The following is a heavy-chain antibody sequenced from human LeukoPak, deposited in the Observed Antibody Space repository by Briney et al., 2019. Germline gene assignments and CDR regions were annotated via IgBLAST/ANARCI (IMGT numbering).Heavy chain of an antibody. D-gene: IGHD3-16*01. CDR3: ARSGGSGWLDP. V-gene: IGHV4-4*07. CDR2: IYSSGNI. Sequence: SETLSLTCKVSGDSISSYFWGWIRHPAGKGLEWIGRIYSSGNIDYNPSFKGRVAMSVDTSKNQISLKLTSVTAADTAVYYCARSGGSGWLDPWGQGSLVTVSS. J-gene: IGHJ5*02. CDR1: GDSISSYF.